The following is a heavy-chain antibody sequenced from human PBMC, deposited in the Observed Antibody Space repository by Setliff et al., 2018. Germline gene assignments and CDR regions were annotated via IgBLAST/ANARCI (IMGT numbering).Heavy chain of an antibody. CDR2: INHSGST. J-gene: IGHJ6*02. CDR1: GGSFSDYY. Sequence: SETLSLTCTVYGGSFSDYYWGWIRQPPGKGLEWIAEINHSGSTNYNPSLMSRVSISVDTSKNQFSLKLRSVTAADTAVYYCARLSWNGLRYYGLDVWGQGTTVTVS. V-gene: IGHV4-34*01. CDR3: ARLSWNGLRYYGLDV. D-gene: IGHD3-3*01.